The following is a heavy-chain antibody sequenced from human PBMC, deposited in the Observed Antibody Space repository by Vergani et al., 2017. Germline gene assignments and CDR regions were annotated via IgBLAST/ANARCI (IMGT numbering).Heavy chain of an antibody. CDR3: AKDVYSGSFSDFDY. CDR1: GFTFNKFA. D-gene: IGHD1-26*01. V-gene: IGHV3-23*01. CDR2: ISGSGDRT. Sequence: QLLQSGGNWVQPGGSLRLSCAASGFTFNKFAMNWVRQAPGKGLEWVSTISGSGDRTYYADSVKGRFTISRDNSKNTVNLQMDSLRVEDTAVYYCAKDVYSGSFSDFDYWGQGNLVTVSS. J-gene: IGHJ4*02.